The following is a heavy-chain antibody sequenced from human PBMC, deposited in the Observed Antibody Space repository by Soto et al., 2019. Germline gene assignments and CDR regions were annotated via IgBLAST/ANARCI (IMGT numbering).Heavy chain of an antibody. CDR1: GFRFSDYS. Sequence: GGSLRLSCVVSGFRFSDYSMNWVRQAPAKGLEWLAYINSGGGTKNYADSVRGRFTISRDNAKNLLSLQMSSLGDEDTAVYYCVRDVLIWGQGTMVTVSS. CDR2: INSGGGTK. V-gene: IGHV3-48*02. CDR3: VRDVLI. J-gene: IGHJ3*02.